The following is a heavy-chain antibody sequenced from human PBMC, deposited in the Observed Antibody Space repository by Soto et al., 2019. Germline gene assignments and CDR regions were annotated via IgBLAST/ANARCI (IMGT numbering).Heavy chain of an antibody. CDR3: ARDNPRSSGWDV. Sequence: EVQLVESGGGLVQPGGSLRLSCEASGFTLSSYSMNWARQAPGQGLEWVSYSSSSSSTIYYADSVKGRFTISIDNAKNSLYLQMNSLRDEDTAVYYCARDNPRSSGWDVWGQGTTVTVSS. V-gene: IGHV3-48*02. J-gene: IGHJ6*02. CDR1: GFTLSSYS. CDR2: SSSSSSTI.